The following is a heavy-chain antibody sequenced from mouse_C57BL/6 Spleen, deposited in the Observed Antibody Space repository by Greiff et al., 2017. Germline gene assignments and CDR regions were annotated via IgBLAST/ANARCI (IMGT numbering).Heavy chain of an antibody. CDR2: IYPGSGST. J-gene: IGHJ3*01. V-gene: IGHV1-55*01. D-gene: IGHD1-1*01. CDR1: GYTFTSYW. Sequence: QVQLQQPGAELVKPGASVKMSCKASGYTFTSYWITWVKQRPGQGLEWIGDIYPGSGSTNYNEKFKSKATLTVDTSSSTAYMQLSSLTSEDSAVYYCARHGLYYGSSFAYWGQGTLVTVSA. CDR3: ARHGLYYGSSFAY.